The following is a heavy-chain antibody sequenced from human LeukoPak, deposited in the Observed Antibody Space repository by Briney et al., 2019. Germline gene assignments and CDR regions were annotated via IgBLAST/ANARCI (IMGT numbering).Heavy chain of an antibody. J-gene: IGHJ4*02. CDR2: IWYDGSNK. V-gene: IGHV3-33*01. D-gene: IGHD6-19*01. Sequence: GGSLRLSCAASGFTFSSYGMHWVRQAPGKGLEWVAVIWYDGSNKYYADSVKGRFTISRDNSKNTLYLQMDSLRAEDTAVYYCAGAVADLRGALDYWGQGTLVTVSS. CDR3: AGAVADLRGALDY. CDR1: GFTFSSYG.